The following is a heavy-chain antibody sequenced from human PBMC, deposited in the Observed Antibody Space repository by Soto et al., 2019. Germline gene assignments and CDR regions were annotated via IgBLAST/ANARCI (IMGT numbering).Heavy chain of an antibody. J-gene: IGHJ6*02. D-gene: IGHD6-6*01. CDR2: IYHSGST. Sequence: ASETLSLTCAVSGGSISSSNWWSWVRQPPGKGLEWIGEIYHSGSTNYNPSLKSRVTISVDKSKNQFSLKLSSVTAADTAVYYCARNLAAARGYYYYCMDVWGQGTTVTVSS. CDR1: GGSISSSNW. CDR3: ARNLAAARGYYYYCMDV. V-gene: IGHV4-4*02.